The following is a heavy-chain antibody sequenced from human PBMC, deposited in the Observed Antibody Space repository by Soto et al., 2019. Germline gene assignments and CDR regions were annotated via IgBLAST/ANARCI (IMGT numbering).Heavy chain of an antibody. CDR1: GDSISSNNNY. CDR3: ARGRGYSYGLDP. Sequence: QVQLQESGPGLVKPSQTLSLTCTVSGDSISSNNNYWSWIRQPPGEGLEWIGFISYSGTTSYSPSPKSRVAISLATSKTQFSLSLSSVTAADTAVYYCARGRGYSYGLDPWGQGTLVTVSS. CDR2: ISYSGTT. V-gene: IGHV4-30-4*01. D-gene: IGHD5-18*01. J-gene: IGHJ5*02.